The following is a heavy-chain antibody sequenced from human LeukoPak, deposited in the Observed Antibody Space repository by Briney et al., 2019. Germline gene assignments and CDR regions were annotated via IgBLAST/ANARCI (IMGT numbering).Heavy chain of an antibody. D-gene: IGHD6-19*01. CDR1: DFTVSSHH. CDR3: ARCQGIAMADFRGDYYYCYMDV. J-gene: IGHJ6*03. Sequence: GGSLRLSCVVSDFTVSSHHMAWVRQVPGKGLEWLSIIYSGGKPHNADSLKGRFTVSKDNFRNTVFLEMNSLRADDTAVYYCARCQGIAMADFRGDYYYCYMDVWGKGTTVSVSS. V-gene: IGHV3-53*01. CDR2: IYSGGKP.